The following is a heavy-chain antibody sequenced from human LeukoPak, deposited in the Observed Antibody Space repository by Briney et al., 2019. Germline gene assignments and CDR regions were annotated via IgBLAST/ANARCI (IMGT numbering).Heavy chain of an antibody. CDR1: GYTLTEIS. CDR2: ISYDGSNK. Sequence: SCKVSGYTLTEISMHWVRQAPGKGLEWVAVISYDGSNKYYADSVKGRFTISRDNSKNTLYLQMNSLRAEDTAVYYCASPFSQDIVVVVAPLDYWGQGTLVTVSS. D-gene: IGHD2-15*01. J-gene: IGHJ4*02. CDR3: ASPFSQDIVVVVAPLDY. V-gene: IGHV3-30-3*01.